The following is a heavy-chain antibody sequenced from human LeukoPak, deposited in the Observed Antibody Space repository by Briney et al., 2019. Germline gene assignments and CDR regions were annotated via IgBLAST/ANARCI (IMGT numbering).Heavy chain of an antibody. V-gene: IGHV4-59*08. Sequence: PSETLSLTCTVSGGSISSYYWSWIRQPPGKGLEWIGDIYYSGSTNYNPSLKSRVTISVDTSKNQFSLKLSSVTAADTAVYYCARHRQEGSLTGYYSIYYYYYGMDVWGQGTTVTVSS. CDR1: GGSISSYY. J-gene: IGHJ6*02. CDR3: ARHRQEGSLTGYYSIYYYYYGMDV. D-gene: IGHD3-9*01. CDR2: IYYSGST.